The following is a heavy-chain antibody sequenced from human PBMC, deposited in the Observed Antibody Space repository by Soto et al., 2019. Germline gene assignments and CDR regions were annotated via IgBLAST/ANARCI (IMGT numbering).Heavy chain of an antibody. CDR1: GFTFSDYY. Sequence: PGGSLRLSCAASGFTFSDYYMSWIRQAPGKGLEWVSYISSSSSYTNYADSVKGRFTISRDNAKNSLYLQMNSLRAEDTAVYYCARGYYDILTGYYGPPPLDYWGQGTLVTVSS. D-gene: IGHD3-9*01. CDR3: ARGYYDILTGYYGPPPLDY. J-gene: IGHJ4*02. V-gene: IGHV3-11*06. CDR2: ISSSSSYT.